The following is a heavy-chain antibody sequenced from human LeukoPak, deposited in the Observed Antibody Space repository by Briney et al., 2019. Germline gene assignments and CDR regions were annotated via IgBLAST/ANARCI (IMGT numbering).Heavy chain of an antibody. CDR2: IYHSGST. J-gene: IGHJ4*02. D-gene: IGHD6-13*01. CDR3: ARQIAAAAYYFDY. CDR1: GYSISSGYY. V-gene: IGHV4-38-2*02. Sequence: SQTLSLTCTVSGYSISSGYYWGWIRQPPGKGLEWIGSIYHSGSTYYNPSLKSRVTISVDTSKNQFSLKLSSVAAADTAVYYCARQIAAAAYYFDYWGQGTLVTVSS.